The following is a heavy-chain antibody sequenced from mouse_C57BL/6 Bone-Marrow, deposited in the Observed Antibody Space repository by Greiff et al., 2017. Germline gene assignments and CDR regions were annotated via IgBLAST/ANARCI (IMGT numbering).Heavy chain of an antibody. J-gene: IGHJ4*01. D-gene: IGHD2-13*01. CDR2: ISDGGSYT. V-gene: IGHV5-4*03. CDR3: ARVTTGDYAMDY. Sequence: EVKVVESGGGLVKPGGSLKLSCAASGFTFSSYAMSWVRQTPEKRLEWVATISDGGSYTYYPDNVKGRFTISRDNAKNNLYLQMSHLKSEDTAMYYCARVTTGDYAMDYWGQGTSVTVSS. CDR1: GFTFSSYA.